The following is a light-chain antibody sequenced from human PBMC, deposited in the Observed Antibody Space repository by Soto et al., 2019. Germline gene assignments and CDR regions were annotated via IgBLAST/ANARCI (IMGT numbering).Light chain of an antibody. CDR2: AAS. V-gene: IGKV1-5*01. Sequence: DIQMTQSPSTVSASVGDRVTINCRACQSVGNWLAWYQQKPGKAPKLLIYAASTLESGVPSRFSGSGSGTEFTLTISSLQPDDFATYYCQQYNSYSRTFGQGTKV. J-gene: IGKJ1*01. CDR1: QSVGNW. CDR3: QQYNSYSRT.